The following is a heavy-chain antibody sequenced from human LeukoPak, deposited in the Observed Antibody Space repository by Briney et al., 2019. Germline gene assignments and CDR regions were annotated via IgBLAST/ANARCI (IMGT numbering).Heavy chain of an antibody. Sequence: PGRSLRLSCAASGFTFSSYGMHWVRQAPGKGLEWVAVIWYDGSNKYYADSVKGRFTISRDNSKNTLYLQMSSLRAEDTAVYYCARGTITMVRGVIVDYWGQGTLVTVSS. CDR3: ARGTITMVRGVIVDY. V-gene: IGHV3-33*01. CDR2: IWYDGSNK. J-gene: IGHJ4*02. CDR1: GFTFSSYG. D-gene: IGHD3-10*01.